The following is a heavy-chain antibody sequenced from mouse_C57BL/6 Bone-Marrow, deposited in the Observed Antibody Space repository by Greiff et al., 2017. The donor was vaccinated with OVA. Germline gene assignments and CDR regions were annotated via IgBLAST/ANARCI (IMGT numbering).Heavy chain of an antibody. J-gene: IGHJ4*01. CDR1: GFTFSDYY. Sequence: EVMLVESGGGLVQPGGSLKLSCAASGFTFSDYYMYWVRQTPEKRLEWVAYISNGGGSTYYPDTVKGRFTISRDNAKNTLYLQMSRLKSEDTAMYYCARPLILYAMDYWGQGTSVTVSS. CDR3: ARPLILYAMDY. CDR2: ISNGGGST. V-gene: IGHV5-12*01.